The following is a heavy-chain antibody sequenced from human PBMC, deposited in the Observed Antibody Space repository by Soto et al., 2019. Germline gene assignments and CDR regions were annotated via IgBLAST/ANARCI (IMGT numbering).Heavy chain of an antibody. CDR3: VRGGIAGHWFDP. Sequence: PSETLSLTCSVSRALINSGGFYYSWIRQPPGKGLEWLGYIFHSGSSLYNPSLRGRLTLSADTSRNQLSLHLTSVTAADTAVYYCVRGGIAGHWFDPWGQGILVTVSS. CDR1: RALINSGGFY. J-gene: IGHJ5*02. CDR2: IFHSGSS. V-gene: IGHV4-31*03. D-gene: IGHD2-15*01.